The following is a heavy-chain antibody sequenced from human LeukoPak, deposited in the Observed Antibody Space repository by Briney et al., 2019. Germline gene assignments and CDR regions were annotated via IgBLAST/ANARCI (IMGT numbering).Heavy chain of an antibody. J-gene: IGHJ6*03. CDR2: ISAYNGNT. Sequence: ASVKVSCKASGGTFSSYGISWVRQAPGQGLEWMGWISAYNGNTNYAQKLQGRVTMTEDTSTDTAYMELSSLRSEDTAVYYCATAHYYDSKYYYMDVWGKGTTVTISS. CDR3: ATAHYYDSKYYYMDV. V-gene: IGHV1-18*01. CDR1: GGTFSSYG. D-gene: IGHD3-22*01.